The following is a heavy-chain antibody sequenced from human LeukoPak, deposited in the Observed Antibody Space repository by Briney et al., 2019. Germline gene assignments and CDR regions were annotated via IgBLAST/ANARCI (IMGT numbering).Heavy chain of an antibody. CDR1: GFTFSSYW. Sequence: PGGSLRLPCAASGFTFSSYWMHWVRQAPGKGLVWVSRINSDGIITTYADSVKGRSTISRDNAKNTLNLQMNSLRAEDTAVYYCARGPYYGSGNLDYWGQGTLVTVSS. CDR3: ARGPYYGSGNLDY. V-gene: IGHV3-74*03. CDR2: INSDGIIT. J-gene: IGHJ4*02. D-gene: IGHD3-10*01.